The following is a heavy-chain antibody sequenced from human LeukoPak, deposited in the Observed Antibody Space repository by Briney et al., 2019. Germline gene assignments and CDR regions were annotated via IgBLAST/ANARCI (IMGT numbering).Heavy chain of an antibody. D-gene: IGHD3-22*01. CDR2: INPNSGGT. CDR1: GYTFTGYY. CDR3: ARGTMIVVVYNWFDP. Sequence: ASVKVSCKASGYTFTGYYMHWVRQAPGQGLEWMGWINPNSGGTNYAQKFQGRVTMTRDTPISTAYMELSRLRSDDTAVYYCARGTMIVVVYNWFDPWGQGTLVTVSS. V-gene: IGHV1-2*02. J-gene: IGHJ5*02.